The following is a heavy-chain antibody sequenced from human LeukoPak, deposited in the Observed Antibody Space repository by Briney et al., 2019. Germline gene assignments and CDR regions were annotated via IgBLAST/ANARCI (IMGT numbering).Heavy chain of an antibody. CDR1: GFTFNNYA. D-gene: IGHD3-9*01. J-gene: IGHJ4*02. Sequence: GGSLRLSCAASGFTFNNYAMTWVRQTPGKGLEWVSGISAGGNSPYYADSVKGRFTISRDNAKNSLYLQMNSLRAEDTAVYYCAGLRYFVPWGQGTLVTVSS. V-gene: IGHV3-23*01. CDR3: AGLRYFVP. CDR2: ISAGGNSP.